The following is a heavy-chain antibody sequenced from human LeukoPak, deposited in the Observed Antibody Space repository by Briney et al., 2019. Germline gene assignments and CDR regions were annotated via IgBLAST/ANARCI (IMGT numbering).Heavy chain of an antibody. Sequence: SETLSLTCTVSGGSISSYYWSWIRQPPGKGLEWIGYIYYSGSTNYNPSLKSRVTISVDTSKNQFSLKLSSVTAADTSVYYCARTEIAVAWSFDYWGQGTLVTVSS. CDR1: GGSISSYY. D-gene: IGHD6-19*01. CDR2: IYYSGST. CDR3: ARTEIAVAWSFDY. V-gene: IGHV4-59*08. J-gene: IGHJ4*02.